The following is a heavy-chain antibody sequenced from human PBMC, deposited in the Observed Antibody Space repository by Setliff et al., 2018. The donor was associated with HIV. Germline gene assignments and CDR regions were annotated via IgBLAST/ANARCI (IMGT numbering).Heavy chain of an antibody. CDR3: ARDNGRYFDRGWFDP. D-gene: IGHD3-9*01. CDR1: GFTFSTYS. Sequence: PGGSLRLSCEASGFTFSTYSMNWVRQAPGKGLEWVSSISSSSRSKYYADSVKGRFTISRDNAKNSLYLQMNSLTAEDTAVYYCARDNGRYFDRGWFDPWGQGILVTVSS. CDR2: ISSSSRSK. J-gene: IGHJ5*02. V-gene: IGHV3-21*01.